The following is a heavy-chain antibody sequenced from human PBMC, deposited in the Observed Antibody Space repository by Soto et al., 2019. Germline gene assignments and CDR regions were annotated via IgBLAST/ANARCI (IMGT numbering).Heavy chain of an antibody. Sequence: QVQLVESGGGVVQPGRSLRLSCAASGFTFSYYAMHWVRQAPGKGLEWVAVISYDGSDKYYADSVKSRFTISRDNSKNTLNLQMNSLRADETAVYDCAKAVGELSPERFDYWGQGTLITVSS. V-gene: IGHV3-30*18. J-gene: IGHJ4*02. CDR1: GFTFSYYA. D-gene: IGHD3-16*02. CDR2: ISYDGSDK. CDR3: AKAVGELSPERFDY.